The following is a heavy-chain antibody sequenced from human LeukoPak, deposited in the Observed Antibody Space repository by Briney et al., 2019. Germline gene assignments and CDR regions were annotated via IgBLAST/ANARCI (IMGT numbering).Heavy chain of an antibody. Sequence: ASVKVSCKASGYTFTSYAMNWVRQAPGQGLEWMGWINTNTGNPTYAQGFTGRFVLSLDTSVSTAYLQISSLKAEDTAVYYCRAGDDILTGYYIVHDAFDIWGQGTMVTVSS. J-gene: IGHJ3*02. CDR1: GYTFTSYA. CDR3: RAGDDILTGYYIVHDAFDI. V-gene: IGHV7-4-1*02. CDR2: INTNTGNP. D-gene: IGHD3-9*01.